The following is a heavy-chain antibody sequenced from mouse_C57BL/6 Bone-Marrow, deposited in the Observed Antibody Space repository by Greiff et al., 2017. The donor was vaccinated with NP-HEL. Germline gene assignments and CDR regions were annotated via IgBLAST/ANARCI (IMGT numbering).Heavy chain of an antibody. CDR1: GYTFTSYW. D-gene: IGHD1-1*01. V-gene: IGHV1-59*01. CDR3: VSGSSYGY. J-gene: IGHJ2*01. CDR2: IDPSDSYT. Sequence: QVQLQQPGAELVRPGTSVKLSCKASGYTFTSYWMHWVKQRPGQGLEWIGVIDPSDSYTNYNQKFKGEATLTVDTSSSTAYMQLSSLTSEDSAVYYCVSGSSYGYWGQGTTLTVSS.